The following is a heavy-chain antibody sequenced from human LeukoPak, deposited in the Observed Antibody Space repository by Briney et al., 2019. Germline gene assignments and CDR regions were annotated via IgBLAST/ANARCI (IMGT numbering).Heavy chain of an antibody. Sequence: SGGSLRLSCEASGFTFSYSAMSWVRQAPGKGLEWVSAINGNGVITYYADSVKGRFTISRDNSKNTLYLQMNSLRAEDTAIYYCAKDSRQGGGYFDYWGQGTLVTVSS. V-gene: IGHV3-23*01. CDR2: INGNGVIT. D-gene: IGHD3-16*01. CDR3: AKDSRQGGGYFDY. J-gene: IGHJ4*02. CDR1: GFTFSYSA.